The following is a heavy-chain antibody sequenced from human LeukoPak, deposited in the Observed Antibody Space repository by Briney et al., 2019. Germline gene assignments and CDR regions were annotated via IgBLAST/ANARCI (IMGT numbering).Heavy chain of an antibody. CDR1: GGSFSGYY. CDR2: INHSGST. Sequence: SETLSLTCAVYGGSFSGYYWSWIRQPPGKGLEWIGEINHSGSTNYNPSLKSRVTISVDTSKNQFSLKLSSVTAADTAVYYCARGRITMVRGVKLDPWGQGTLGTVSS. V-gene: IGHV4-34*01. CDR3: ARGRITMVRGVKLDP. D-gene: IGHD3-10*01. J-gene: IGHJ5*02.